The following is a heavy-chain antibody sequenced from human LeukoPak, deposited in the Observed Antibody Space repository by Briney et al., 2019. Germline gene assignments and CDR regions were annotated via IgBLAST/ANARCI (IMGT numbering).Heavy chain of an antibody. J-gene: IGHJ6*03. V-gene: IGHV1-8*01. Sequence: ASVKVSCKASGYTFTSYDINWVRQATGQGLEWMGWMNPNSGNTGYAQKFQGRVTMTRNTSISTAYMEPSSLRSEDTAVYYCARGLEQGRITIFGVVIYYYYYMDVWGKGTTVTVSS. CDR2: MNPNSGNT. D-gene: IGHD3-3*01. CDR1: GYTFTSYD. CDR3: ARGLEQGRITIFGVVIYYYYYMDV.